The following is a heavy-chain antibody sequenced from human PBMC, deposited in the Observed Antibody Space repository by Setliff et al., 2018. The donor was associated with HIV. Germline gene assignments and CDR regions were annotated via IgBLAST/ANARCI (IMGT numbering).Heavy chain of an antibody. D-gene: IGHD3-22*01. Sequence: SVKVSCKASGGTFSSYAISWVRQAPGQGLEWMGGIIPILGIANYAQKFQGRVTITTDESTSTAYMELSSLRSEDTAVYYCATIRGYYYGSSGQEYFQHWGHGTLVTVSS. CDR1: GGTFSSYA. CDR2: IIPILGIA. J-gene: IGHJ1*01. CDR3: ATIRGYYYGSSGQEYFQH. V-gene: IGHV1-69*10.